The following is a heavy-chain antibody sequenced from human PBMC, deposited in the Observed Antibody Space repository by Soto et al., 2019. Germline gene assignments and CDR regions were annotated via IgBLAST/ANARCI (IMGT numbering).Heavy chain of an antibody. CDR3: ARDRPGRMTAQRGDAFDI. J-gene: IGHJ3*02. D-gene: IGHD2-21*02. Sequence: QVQLQESGPGLVKPSQTLSLTCTVSGGSISSGGYYWSWIRQHPGKGLEWIGYIYYSGSTYYNPSLKSRVTISVDTSKNQFSLKLSSVTAADTAVYYCARDRPGRMTAQRGDAFDIWGQGTMVTVSS. CDR1: GGSISSGGYY. V-gene: IGHV4-31*03. CDR2: IYYSGST.